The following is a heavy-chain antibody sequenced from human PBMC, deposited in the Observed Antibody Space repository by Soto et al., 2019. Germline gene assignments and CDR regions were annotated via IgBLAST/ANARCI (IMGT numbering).Heavy chain of an antibody. CDR2: IIPIFGTT. Sequence: ASVKVSCKASGGTFSSYAISWVRQAPGQGLEWMGGIIPIFGTTNYAQKFQGRVTMTADESTSTAYMELSSLRSEDTAVYYCARRSGNYQYYFDYWGQGTLVTVSS. CDR3: ARRSGNYQYYFDY. J-gene: IGHJ4*02. CDR1: GGTFSSYA. V-gene: IGHV1-69*13. D-gene: IGHD3-10*01.